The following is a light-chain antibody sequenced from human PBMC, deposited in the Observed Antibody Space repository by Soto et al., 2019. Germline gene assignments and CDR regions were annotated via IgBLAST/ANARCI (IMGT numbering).Light chain of an antibody. Sequence: DIQMTQSPYTLSGSVGDRVTITCLASQTISSWLAWYQQKPGKAPKLLIYKASTLKSGVPSRFSGSGSGTECTLTISSLQPDDVATYYCQHYNSYPEALGQGTKVDI. J-gene: IGKJ1*01. CDR1: QTISSW. CDR2: KAS. V-gene: IGKV1-5*03. CDR3: QHYNSYPEA.